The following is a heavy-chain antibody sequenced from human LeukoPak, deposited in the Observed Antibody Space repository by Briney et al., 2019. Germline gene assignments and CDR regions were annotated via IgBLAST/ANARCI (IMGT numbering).Heavy chain of an antibody. D-gene: IGHD6-6*01. CDR2: IKQDGSEK. CDR1: GFTFSTYW. Sequence: GGSLRLSCVASGFTFSTYWMSWVRQTPGKGLEWVASIKQDGSEKYYLDSVKGRFTISRDNARTSLYLQMNSLRVDDTAVYYCAKIAAPLGYFDFWGQGTLVTVSS. V-gene: IGHV3-7*02. J-gene: IGHJ4*02. CDR3: AKIAAPLGYFDF.